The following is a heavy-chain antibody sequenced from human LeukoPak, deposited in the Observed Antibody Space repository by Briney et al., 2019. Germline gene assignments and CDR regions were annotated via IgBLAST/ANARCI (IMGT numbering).Heavy chain of an antibody. CDR1: GESISGFY. Sequence: SETLSLTCTVSGESISGFYWNWIRQPPGKGLEWIGYIYYSGSTNYNPSLKSRVTISIDTSKNQFSLKLTSVTAADTAVYYCARWGETSALRVHAFDIWGQGTMVTVSS. J-gene: IGHJ3*02. CDR2: IYYSGST. D-gene: IGHD3-10*01. CDR3: ARWGETSALRVHAFDI. V-gene: IGHV4-59*01.